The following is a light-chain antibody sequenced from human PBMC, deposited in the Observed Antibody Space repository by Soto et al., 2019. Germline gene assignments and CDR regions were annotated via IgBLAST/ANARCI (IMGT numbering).Light chain of an antibody. CDR3: QQYGTSRLT. CDR2: GAS. Sequence: EIVLTQSPGTLSLSPGERATLSCRASQSVTNSYLAWYQQKPGQAPRLLIYGASSRATGLPDSFSGSASGKDFPLTISRQEPEDFAVYYCQQYGTSRLTFGEGTKLEIK. J-gene: IGKJ4*01. V-gene: IGKV3-20*01. CDR1: QSVTNSY.